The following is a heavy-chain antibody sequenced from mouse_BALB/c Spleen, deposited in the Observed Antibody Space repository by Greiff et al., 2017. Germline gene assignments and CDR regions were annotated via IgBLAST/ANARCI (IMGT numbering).Heavy chain of an antibody. V-gene: IGHV1-9*01. J-gene: IGHJ3*01. CDR1: GYTFSSYW. D-gene: IGHD2-3*01. CDR2: ILPGSGST. Sequence: QVQLKQSGAELMKPGASVKISCKATGYTFSSYWIEWVKQRPGHGLEWIGEILPGSGSTNYNEKFKGKATFTADTSSNTAYMQLSSLTSEDSAVYYCARRAMNFAYWGQGTLVTVSA. CDR3: ARRAMNFAY.